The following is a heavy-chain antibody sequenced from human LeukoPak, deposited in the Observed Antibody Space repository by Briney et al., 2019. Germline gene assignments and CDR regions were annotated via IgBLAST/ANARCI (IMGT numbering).Heavy chain of an antibody. J-gene: IGHJ4*02. Sequence: GGSLRLSCVASGFSFNNYGMHWVRQAPGKGLEWVAFIRYDGTNKYYTDSVRGRFTISRDNSKNTLYLQMNSLRVEDTALCYCAKYYYEGSGASPLDYWGQGTLVTVSS. CDR1: GFSFNNYG. V-gene: IGHV3-30*02. CDR3: AKYYYEGSGASPLDY. CDR2: IRYDGTNK. D-gene: IGHD3-22*01.